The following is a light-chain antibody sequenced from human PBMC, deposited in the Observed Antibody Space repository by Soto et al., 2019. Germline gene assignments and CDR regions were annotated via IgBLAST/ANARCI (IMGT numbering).Light chain of an antibody. CDR1: RSVDTD. V-gene: IGKV3-15*01. Sequence: EMLKAPCPLPLSLSQGDSATLSCRASRSVDTDLAWYQQKPGQAPRLLVFATSARATGVPDRFRGSRSGTDFTLTISSLQPEDSATYYCHQYYIRPPWTFGQGTKVDIK. CDR3: HQYYIRPPWT. J-gene: IGKJ1*01. CDR2: ATS.